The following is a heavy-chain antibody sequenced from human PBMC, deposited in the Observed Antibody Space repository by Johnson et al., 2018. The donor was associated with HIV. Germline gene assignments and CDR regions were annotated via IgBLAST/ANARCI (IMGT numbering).Heavy chain of an antibody. CDR2: IYSGGST. J-gene: IGHJ3*02. Sequence: VQLVESGGGLVKPGGSLRLSCAASGFTFSDYYMSWIRQAPGKGLEWVSVIYSGGSTYYADSVKGRFTISRDNSKNTLYLQMNSLRAEDTAVYYCASPSGSSRLACDIWGQGTMVTVSS. CDR3: ASPSGSSRLACDI. V-gene: IGHV3-66*02. D-gene: IGHD1-26*01. CDR1: GFTFSDYY.